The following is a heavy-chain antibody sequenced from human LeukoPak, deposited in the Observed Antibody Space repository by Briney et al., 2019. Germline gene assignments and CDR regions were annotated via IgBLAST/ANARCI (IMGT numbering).Heavy chain of an antibody. CDR3: AKAVRQWLGPFDY. J-gene: IGHJ4*02. CDR1: GFTFSSYG. V-gene: IGHV3-23*01. D-gene: IGHD6-19*01. Sequence: GGTLRLSCAASGFTFSSYGMSWGRQAPGKGLERVSAISGSGGSTYYADSVKGRFTISRDNSKNTLYLQMNRLRAEDTAVYYCAKAVRQWLGPFDYWGQGTLVTVSS. CDR2: ISGSGGST.